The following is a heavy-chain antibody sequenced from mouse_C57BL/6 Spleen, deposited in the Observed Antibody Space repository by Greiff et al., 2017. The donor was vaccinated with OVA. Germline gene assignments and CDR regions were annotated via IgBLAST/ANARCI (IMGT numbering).Heavy chain of an antibody. D-gene: IGHD2-5*01. CDR3: ARGGVYSNYYAMDY. CDR1: GYTFTSYW. V-gene: IGHV1-50*01. J-gene: IGHJ4*01. Sequence: QVQLKQPGAELVKPGASVKLSCKASGYTFTSYWMQWVKQRPGQGLEWIGEIDPSDSYTNYNQKFKGKATLTVDTSSSTAYMQLSSLTSEDSAVYYCARGGVYSNYYAMDYWGQGTSVTVSS. CDR2: IDPSDSYT.